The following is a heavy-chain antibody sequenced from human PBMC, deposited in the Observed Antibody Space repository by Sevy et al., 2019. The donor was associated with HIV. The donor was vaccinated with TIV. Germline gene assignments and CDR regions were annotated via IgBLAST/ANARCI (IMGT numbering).Heavy chain of an antibody. Sequence: GGSLRLSCAASGFTFSSYGMHWVRQAPGKGLEWVAFIRYDGSNKYYADSVKGRFTISRDNSKNTLYLQMNSLRAEETAVYYCAKDIVAAAGTSGMDVWGQGTTVTVSS. D-gene: IGHD6-13*01. J-gene: IGHJ6*02. CDR3: AKDIVAAAGTSGMDV. CDR1: GFTFSSYG. CDR2: IRYDGSNK. V-gene: IGHV3-30*02.